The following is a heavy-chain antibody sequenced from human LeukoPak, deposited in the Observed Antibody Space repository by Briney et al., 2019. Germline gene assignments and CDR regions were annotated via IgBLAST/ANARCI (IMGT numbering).Heavy chain of an antibody. V-gene: IGHV4-34*01. J-gene: IGHJ6*03. D-gene: IGHD3-10*01. CDR2: INHSGST. CDR3: ARHPGVKYYYYMDV. CDR1: GGSFSGYY. Sequence: SETLSLTCAVYGGSFSGYYWSWIRQPPGKGLEWIGEINHSGSTNYNPSLKSRVTISVDTSKNQFPLKLSSVTAADTAVYYCARHPGVKYYYYMDVWGKGTTVTISS.